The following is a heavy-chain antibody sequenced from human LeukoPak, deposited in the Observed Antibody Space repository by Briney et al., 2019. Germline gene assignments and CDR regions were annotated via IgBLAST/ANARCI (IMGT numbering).Heavy chain of an antibody. CDR2: TYYRSKWYN. V-gene: IGHV6-1*01. Sequence: SQTLSLTCAISGDSVSSNSAAWNWIRQSPSRGLEWLGRTYYRSKWYNDYAVSVKSRITINPDTSKNQFSLQLNSVTPEDTAVYYCARDKRDYYDSSGYYHDAFDLWGQGTMVTVSS. D-gene: IGHD3-22*01. CDR3: ARDKRDYYDSSGYYHDAFDL. CDR1: GDSVSSNSAA. J-gene: IGHJ3*01.